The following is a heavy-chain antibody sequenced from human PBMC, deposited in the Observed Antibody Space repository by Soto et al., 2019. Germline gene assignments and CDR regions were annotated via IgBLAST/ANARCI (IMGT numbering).Heavy chain of an antibody. J-gene: IGHJ6*04. CDR2: ISHSGSV. CDR3: ARHVLLLYFIRLPPRSIDV. Sequence: SETLSLTCTVSGGFVSNSQYFWFWLRQPPGKGLEWIGTISHSGSVRYNPSLNSPVTISVDTSRNQFSLKLSSVTAADTAVYYCARHVLLLYFIRLPPRSIDVWGKGTTVTVSS. D-gene: IGHD3-9*01. V-gene: IGHV4-39*01. CDR1: GGFVSNSQYF.